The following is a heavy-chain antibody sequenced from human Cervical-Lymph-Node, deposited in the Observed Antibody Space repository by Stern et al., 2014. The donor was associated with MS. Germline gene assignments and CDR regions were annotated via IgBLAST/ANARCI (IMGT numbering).Heavy chain of an antibody. J-gene: IGHJ5*02. CDR2: IAATSSKI. CDR3: SRDGWDL. V-gene: IGHV3-9*01. D-gene: IGHD2-15*01. CDR1: GFNFNGYA. Sequence: EVQLVESGGGLVEPGRSLRLSCVASGFNFNGYAMHWVRQSPGVGLEWVSGIAATSSKIDYADSVEGRFTISRDNAKNSLYLQMNSLRVEDTALYYCSRDGWDLWGQGTLVAVSA.